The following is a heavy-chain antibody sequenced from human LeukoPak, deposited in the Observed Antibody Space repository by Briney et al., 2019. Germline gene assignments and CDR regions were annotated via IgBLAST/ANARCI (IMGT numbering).Heavy chain of an antibody. V-gene: IGHV4-61*02. CDR2: IYTSGST. CDR1: GGSISSGSYY. D-gene: IGHD3-3*01. J-gene: IGHJ5*02. CDR3: AREGGRTIFGVAKYNWFDP. Sequence: PSETLSLTCTVSGGSISSGSYYWSWIRQPAGKGLEWIGRIYTSGSTNYNPSLKSRVTISVDTSKNQFSLKLSSVTAADMAVYYCAREGGRTIFGVAKYNWFDPWGQGTLVTVSS.